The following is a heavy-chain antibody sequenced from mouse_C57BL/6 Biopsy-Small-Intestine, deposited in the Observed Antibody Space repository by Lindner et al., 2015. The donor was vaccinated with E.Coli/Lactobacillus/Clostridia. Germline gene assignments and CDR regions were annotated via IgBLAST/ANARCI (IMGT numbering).Heavy chain of an antibody. Sequence: SVKVSCKASGYTFTRFGMHWLRQAPGQSPEWMGWVNPGNDNTKYSQKFQGRVTISRDTSATTAYMELSSLRSEDTAVYYCARAFNYDFWSDYGDYYFDYWGQGTLVTVSS. CDR3: ARAFNYDFWSDYGDYYFDY. CDR2: VNPGNDNT. CDR1: GYTFTRFG. D-gene: IGHD1-1*01. V-gene: IGHV1-84*02. J-gene: IGHJ4*01.